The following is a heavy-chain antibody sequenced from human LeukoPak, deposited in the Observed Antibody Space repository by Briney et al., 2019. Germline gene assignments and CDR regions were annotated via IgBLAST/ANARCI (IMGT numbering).Heavy chain of an antibody. J-gene: IGHJ4*02. CDR2: MNPNSGNT. V-gene: IGHV1-8*02. CDR1: GYTFTSYY. CDR3: ARGTPSCSSASCYNY. Sequence: ASVMVSCKASGYTFTSYYMHWVRQAPGQGLEWMGWMNPNSGNTGYAQKFHGRVTMTGDTSISTAYMELSSLRSEDTAVYYCARGTPSCSSASCYNYWGQGTLVTVSS. D-gene: IGHD2-2*02.